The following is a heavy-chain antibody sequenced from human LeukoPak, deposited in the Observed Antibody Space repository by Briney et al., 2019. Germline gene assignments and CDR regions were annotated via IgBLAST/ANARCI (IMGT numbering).Heavy chain of an antibody. D-gene: IGHD5-12*01. CDR2: ITSSSGYI. V-gene: IGHV3-21*01. CDR3: ARDSGYDFVPYYFDY. Sequence: GGALRLSCAASGFTFSSYSMNWVRQAPGKGLEWGSSITSSSGYIYYADSVKGRFTLSRDNAKNSLYLQMNSLRAEDTAVYYCARDSGYDFVPYYFDYWGQGTLVTVSS. J-gene: IGHJ4*02. CDR1: GFTFSSYS.